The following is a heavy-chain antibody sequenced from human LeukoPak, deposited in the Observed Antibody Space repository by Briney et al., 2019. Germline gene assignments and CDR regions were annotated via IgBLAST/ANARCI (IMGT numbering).Heavy chain of an antibody. Sequence: PGGSLRLSCAASGFNFKNAWMNWVRQAPGKGLEWVGRIKSKIDGETTDFAAPVKGRFSISRDDSGNTLYLQMNSLKIEDTAMYYCTTVLRGYSYGNSHDYWGQGTLVTVSS. CDR2: IKSKIDGETT. CDR3: TTVLRGYSYGNSHDY. D-gene: IGHD5-18*01. V-gene: IGHV3-15*01. CDR1: GFNFKNAW. J-gene: IGHJ4*02.